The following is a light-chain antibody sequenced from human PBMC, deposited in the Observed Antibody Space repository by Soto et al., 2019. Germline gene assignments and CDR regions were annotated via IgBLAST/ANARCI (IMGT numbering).Light chain of an antibody. CDR2: DAS. J-gene: IGKJ1*01. CDR1: QSVSRY. CDR3: QQRSNWPT. Sequence: EIVLTQFPATLSLSPGERATLSCRASQSVSRYLAWYQQKPGQAPRLLISDASNRATGIPARFSGSGSGTDFTLTISSLEPEDFALYYCQQRSNWPTFGQGTKVEIK. V-gene: IGKV3-11*01.